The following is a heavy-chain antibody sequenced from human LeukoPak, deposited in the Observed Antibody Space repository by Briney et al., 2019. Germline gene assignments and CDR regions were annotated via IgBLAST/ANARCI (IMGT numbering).Heavy chain of an antibody. CDR1: GFTVGSSY. D-gene: IGHD5-12*01. Sequence: GSLRLSCAASGFTVGSSYMSWVRQAPGKGLEWVSVIYSGGSTYYADSVKGRFTISRDNSKNTLYLQMNSLRAEDTAVYYCARTSFSGYAHEDYYYGMDVWGQGTTVTVSS. V-gene: IGHV3-66*01. CDR2: IYSGGST. CDR3: ARTSFSGYAHEDYYYGMDV. J-gene: IGHJ6*02.